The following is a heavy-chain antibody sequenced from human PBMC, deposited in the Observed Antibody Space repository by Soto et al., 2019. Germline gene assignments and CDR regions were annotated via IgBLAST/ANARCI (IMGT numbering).Heavy chain of an antibody. CDR2: IYYSGST. V-gene: IGHV4-39*01. CDR1: GGSISSSSYY. D-gene: IGHD1-26*01. Sequence: PSETLSLTCTVSGGSISSSSYYWGWIRQPPGKGLEWVGSIYYSGSTYYNPSLKSRVTISVDTSKNHFSLKLSSVTAADTAVYYCARHGTLLIDYWGQGTLVTV. CDR3: ARHGTLLIDY. J-gene: IGHJ4*02.